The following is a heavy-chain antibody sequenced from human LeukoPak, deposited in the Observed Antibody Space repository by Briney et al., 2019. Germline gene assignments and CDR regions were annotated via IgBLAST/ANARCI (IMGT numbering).Heavy chain of an antibody. D-gene: IGHD2-2*01. V-gene: IGHV5-51*01. J-gene: IGHJ6*02. CDR1: GFSFSNYW. CDR3: ARRLTSPNKDGMDV. CDR2: IYPGDSDT. Sequence: GESLKISCKGFGFSFSNYWIAWVRQMPGKGLEWMGIIYPGDSDTRYSPSFQGQVTISADKSISTAYLQWSSLKASDAAMYYCARRLTSPNKDGMDVWGQGTTVTVSS.